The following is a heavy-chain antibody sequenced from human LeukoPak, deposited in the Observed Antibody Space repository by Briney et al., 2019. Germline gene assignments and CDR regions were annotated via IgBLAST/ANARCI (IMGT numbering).Heavy chain of an antibody. D-gene: IGHD3-22*01. CDR2: IVPVFGTA. V-gene: IGHV1-69*13. CDR1: GGTFSSYA. J-gene: IGHJ4*02. Sequence: SVKVSCKASGGTFSSYAVSWVRQAPGQGLEWMGGIVPVFGTANYAQKFQGRVTITADESTSTVYMQLSSLRSEDTALYYCARAAYYYDSSGYSSAYWGQGTLVTVSS. CDR3: ARAAYYYDSSGYSSAY.